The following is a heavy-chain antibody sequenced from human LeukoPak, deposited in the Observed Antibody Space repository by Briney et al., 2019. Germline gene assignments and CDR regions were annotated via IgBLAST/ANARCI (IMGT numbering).Heavy chain of an antibody. CDR3: ARVAYDAFDI. CDR1: GFSFSSYE. V-gene: IGHV3-48*03. CDR2: ISSSGSTI. J-gene: IGHJ3*02. Sequence: GGSLRLSCAASGFSFSSYEMNWVRQAPGKGLEWVSYISSSGSTIYYADSVRGRFTISRDNAKNSLYLQMNSLRAEDTAVYYCARVAYDAFDIWGQGTMVTVSS.